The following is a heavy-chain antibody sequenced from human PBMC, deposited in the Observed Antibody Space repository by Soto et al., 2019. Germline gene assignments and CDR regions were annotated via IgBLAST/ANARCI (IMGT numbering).Heavy chain of an antibody. J-gene: IGHJ5*02. Sequence: GGSLRLSCTASQFTFSVYGMSWVRQAPGKGLEWVSSISVTGENSLYADSVRGRFTMSRDNSKDILYLQMNSLRVDDTAMYYCAKQHGAWPSNWLDAWGQGALVTVSS. CDR2: ISVTGENS. V-gene: IGHV3-23*01. CDR3: AKQHGAWPSNWLDA. CDR1: QFTFSVYG.